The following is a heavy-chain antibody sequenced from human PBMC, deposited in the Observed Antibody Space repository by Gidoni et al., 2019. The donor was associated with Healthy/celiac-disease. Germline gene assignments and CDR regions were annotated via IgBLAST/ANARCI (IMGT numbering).Heavy chain of an antibody. CDR2: ISGSGGST. J-gene: IGHJ4*02. CDR3: ATGRGYCTGGVCHMGYFDY. V-gene: IGHV3-23*01. CDR1: GFTFSSYA. Sequence: SCAASGFTFSSYAMSWVRQAPGKGLEWVSAISGSGGSTYYADSVKGRFTISRDNSKNTLYLQMNSLRAEDTAVYYCATGRGYCTGGVCHMGYFDYWGQGTLVTVSS. D-gene: IGHD2-8*02.